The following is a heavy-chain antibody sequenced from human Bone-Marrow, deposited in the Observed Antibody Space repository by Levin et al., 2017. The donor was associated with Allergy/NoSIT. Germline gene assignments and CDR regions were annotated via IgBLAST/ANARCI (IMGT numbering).Heavy chain of an antibody. J-gene: IGHJ3*02. D-gene: IGHD4-17*01. V-gene: IGHV1-2*02. CDR2: IIPNSGVT. CDR3: AVGRYGDYSYAAFDM. Sequence: ASVKVSCKASGYTFTGYYMHWVRQAPGQGLEWMGWIIPNSGVTNYAQKFQGRVTMTRDTSITTAYMELSRLRSDDTAVYYCAVGRYGDYSYAAFDMGGQGTMVTVST. CDR1: GYTFTGYY.